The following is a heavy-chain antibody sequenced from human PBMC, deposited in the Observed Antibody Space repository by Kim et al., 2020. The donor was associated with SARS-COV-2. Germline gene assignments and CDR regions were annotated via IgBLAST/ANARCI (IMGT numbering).Heavy chain of an antibody. CDR3: ARGNRPSSGYHSLDY. J-gene: IGHJ4*02. D-gene: IGHD3-22*01. CDR2: INHSGST. CDR1: GGSFSGYY. V-gene: IGHV4-34*01. Sequence: SETLSLTCAAYGGSFSGYYWTWIRQPPGKGLEWIGEINHSGSTNYNPSLKSRVTILVDTSNNQFYLKLSSVTAADTAVYYCARGNRPSSGYHSLDYWGQGTLVTVSS.